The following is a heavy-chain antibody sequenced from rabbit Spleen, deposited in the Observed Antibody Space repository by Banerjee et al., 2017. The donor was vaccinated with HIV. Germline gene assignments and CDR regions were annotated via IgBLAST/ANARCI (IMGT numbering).Heavy chain of an antibody. D-gene: IGHD1-1*01. CDR3: ARDLVTVIGWNFNL. Sequence: QSLEESGGDLVKPGASLTLTCKASGLDFSSNYWICWVRQAPGKGLEWIACIDVTKDGSTYYASWAKGRFTIYRTSSTTVTLQMTSLTVADTATYFCARDLVTVIGWNFNLWGPGTLVTVS. J-gene: IGHJ4*01. CDR1: GLDFSSNYW. CDR2: IDVTKDGST. V-gene: IGHV1S40*01.